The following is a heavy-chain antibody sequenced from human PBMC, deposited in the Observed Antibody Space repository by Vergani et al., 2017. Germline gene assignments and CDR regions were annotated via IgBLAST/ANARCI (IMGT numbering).Heavy chain of an antibody. CDR3: ARDQSGIVVVPAAMGWFDP. J-gene: IGHJ5*02. CDR1: GGSLSGYY. Sequence: QVQLQQWGAGLLKPSETLSLTCAVYGGSLSGYYWSWIRQPPGKGLEWIGEINHSGSTNYNPSLKSRVTISVDTSKNQFSLKLSSVTAEDTAVYYCARDQSGIVVVPAAMGWFDPWGQGTLVTVSS. D-gene: IGHD2-2*01. CDR2: INHSGST. V-gene: IGHV4-34*01.